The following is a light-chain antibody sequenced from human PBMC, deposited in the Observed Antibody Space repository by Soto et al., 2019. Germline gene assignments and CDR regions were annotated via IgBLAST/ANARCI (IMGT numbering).Light chain of an antibody. V-gene: IGKV1-39*01. J-gene: IGKJ2*01. CDR1: QSISSY. CDR3: QQSYTTLYT. Sequence: DIQMTQSPSSLSASVGDRVTITCRASQSISSYLNLYQQKPGKAPHLLIYAASSLQSGVPSRFSGSGSGTDFTLNISSLQPEDSATYYCQQSYTTLYTFAQGTKLEI. CDR2: AAS.